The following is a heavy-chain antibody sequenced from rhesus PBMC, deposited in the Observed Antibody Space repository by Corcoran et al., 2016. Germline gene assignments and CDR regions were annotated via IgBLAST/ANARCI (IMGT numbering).Heavy chain of an antibody. CDR2: IRSKAYGRTA. J-gene: IGHJ4*01. Sequence: EVQLVESGGGLVQPGGSLRLSCAASGFPFSDSSMYWVRQAPGKGLEWVGFIRSKAYGRTAEYVACVKGRLTISRDDSKSIAYLQMSSLKTEDTAVYYCTTGVITYFDYWGQGVLVTVSS. V-gene: IGHV3-184*01. CDR1: GFPFSDSS. D-gene: IGHD3-34*01. CDR3: TTGVITYFDY.